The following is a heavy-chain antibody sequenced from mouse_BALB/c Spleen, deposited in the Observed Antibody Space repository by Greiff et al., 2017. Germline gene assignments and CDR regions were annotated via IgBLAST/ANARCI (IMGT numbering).Heavy chain of an antibody. D-gene: IGHD1-1*01. CDR2: ISSGSSTN. J-gene: IGHJ4*01. CDR1: GFTFSSFG. CDR3: ARWGGSPFYYAMDY. V-gene: IGHV5-17*02. Sequence: DVQLVESGGGLVQPGGSRKLSCAASGFTFSSFGMHWVRQAPEKGLEWVAYISSGSSTNYYADTVKGRFTISRDNPKNTLFLQMTSLRSEDTAMYYCARWGGSPFYYAMDYWGQGTSVTVSS.